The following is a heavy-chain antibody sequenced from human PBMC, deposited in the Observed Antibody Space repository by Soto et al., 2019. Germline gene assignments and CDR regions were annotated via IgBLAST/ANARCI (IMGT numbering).Heavy chain of an antibody. J-gene: IGHJ3*02. V-gene: IGHV4-59*01. Sequence: PSETLSLTCTVSGGSISSYYWSWIRQPPGKGLEWIGYIYYSGSTNYNPYLKSRVTISVDTSKNQFSLKLSSVTAVDTSVYYCARTGQRYDAFDIWGQGTMVTVSS. CDR2: IYYSGST. CDR3: ARTGQRYDAFDI. D-gene: IGHD6-25*01. CDR1: GGSISSYY.